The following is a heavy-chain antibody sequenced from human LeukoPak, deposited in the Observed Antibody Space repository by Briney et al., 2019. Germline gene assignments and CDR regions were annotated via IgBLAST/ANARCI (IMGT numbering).Heavy chain of an antibody. CDR2: IIPIFGTA. Sequence: SVKVSRKASGGTFSSYAISWVRQAPGQGLEWMGGIIPIFGTANYAQKFQGRVTITADESTSTAYMELSSLRSEDTAVYYCARVVGGWYADYWGQGTLVTVSS. V-gene: IGHV1-69*13. J-gene: IGHJ4*02. D-gene: IGHD6-19*01. CDR3: ARVVGGWYADY. CDR1: GGTFSSYA.